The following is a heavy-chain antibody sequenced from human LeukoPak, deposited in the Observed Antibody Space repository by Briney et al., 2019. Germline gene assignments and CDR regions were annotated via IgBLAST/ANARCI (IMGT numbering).Heavy chain of an antibody. CDR1: GYTFTSYG. D-gene: IGHD5-12*01. Sequence: ASVKVSCKASGYTFTSYGISWVRQAPGQGLEWMGWISAYNGNTNYAQKLQGRVTMTTDTSTSTAYMELRSLRSDDTAVYFCARGSGYDSPYWYFDIWGRGTLVTVSS. CDR3: ARGSGYDSPYWYFDI. V-gene: IGHV1-18*01. J-gene: IGHJ2*01. CDR2: ISAYNGNT.